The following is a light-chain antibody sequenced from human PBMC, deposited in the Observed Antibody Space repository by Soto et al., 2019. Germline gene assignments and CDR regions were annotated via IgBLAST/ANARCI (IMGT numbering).Light chain of an antibody. CDR2: GAS. J-gene: IGKJ1*01. CDR3: QQYNAWPPWT. V-gene: IGKV3-15*01. CDR1: QSVSSS. Sequence: EIVMTQSPATLSVSPGERATLSCRASQSVSSSLAWYQRKPGQAPRLLIYGASTRATGIPARFSGSGSGTVFTLTISSLQSEDFAVYYCQQYNAWPPWTFGQGTKVEI.